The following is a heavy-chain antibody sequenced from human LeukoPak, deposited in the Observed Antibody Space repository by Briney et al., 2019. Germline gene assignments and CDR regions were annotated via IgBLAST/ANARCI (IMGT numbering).Heavy chain of an antibody. CDR3: AKDRRIQLWLGFDY. CDR2: IWYNGSNK. Sequence: PGRSLRLSCAASGFTFSSYGMHWVRQAPGKGLEWVAVIWYNGSNKYYADSVKGRFTISRDNSKNTLYLQMNSLRAEDTAVYYCAKDRRIQLWLGFDYSGQGTLVTVSS. CDR1: GFTFSSYG. D-gene: IGHD5-18*01. V-gene: IGHV3-33*06. J-gene: IGHJ4*02.